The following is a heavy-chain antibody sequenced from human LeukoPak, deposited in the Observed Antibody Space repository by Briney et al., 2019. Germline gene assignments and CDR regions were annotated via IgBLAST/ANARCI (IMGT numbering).Heavy chain of an antibody. CDR1: GFTFSNYA. Sequence: GGSLRLSCAASGFTFSNYAMSWVRQAPGKGLGWVSAISGSGGSTYYAESVKGRFTISRDSSKNTLSLQMNSLRAEDTALYYCAKTLSSGYYVDCWGQGTLVTVSS. J-gene: IGHJ4*02. CDR3: AKTLSSGYYVDC. V-gene: IGHV3-23*01. D-gene: IGHD3-22*01. CDR2: ISGSGGST.